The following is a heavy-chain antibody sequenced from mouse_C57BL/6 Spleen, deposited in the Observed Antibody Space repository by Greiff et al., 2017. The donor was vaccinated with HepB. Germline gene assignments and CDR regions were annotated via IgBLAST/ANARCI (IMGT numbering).Heavy chain of an antibody. V-gene: IGHV1-82*01. CDR2: IYPGDGDT. J-gene: IGHJ3*01. Sequence: QVQLQQSGPELVKPGASVKISCKASGYAFSSSWMNWVKQRPGKGLEWIGRIYPGDGDTNYNGKFKGKATLTADKSSSTAYMQLSSLTSEDSAVYFCARFAWFAYWGQGTLVTVSA. CDR3: ARFAWFAY. CDR1: GYAFSSSW.